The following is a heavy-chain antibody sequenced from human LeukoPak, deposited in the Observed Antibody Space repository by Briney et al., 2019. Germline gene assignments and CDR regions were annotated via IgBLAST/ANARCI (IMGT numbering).Heavy chain of an antibody. Sequence: ASVKVSCKASGYTFSDYDIHRVRQAPGQGLEWMGWINSDSGGTNSAQWFQGRVTMTRDRSITTAYMELSSLRSDDTAVYYCATLRTPTGEHDYWGQGNLVTVSS. V-gene: IGHV1-2*02. J-gene: IGHJ4*02. CDR3: ATLRTPTGEHDY. CDR2: INSDSGGT. D-gene: IGHD7-27*01. CDR1: GYTFSDYD.